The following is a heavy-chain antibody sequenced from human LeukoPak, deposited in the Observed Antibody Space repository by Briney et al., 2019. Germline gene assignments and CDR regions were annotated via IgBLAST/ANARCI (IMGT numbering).Heavy chain of an antibody. J-gene: IGHJ4*02. Sequence: PSETLSLTCTVSGGSISSSDYYWGWIRQPPGKGLEWIATIYYSGKTYYNPSLKSRVTISVDTSNNQFSLRLRSVTAADTTVYYCARWQYQLRSAHFDYWGQGTLVTVSS. CDR1: GGSISSSDYY. CDR2: IYYSGKT. D-gene: IGHD2-2*01. CDR3: ARWQYQLRSAHFDY. V-gene: IGHV4-39*01.